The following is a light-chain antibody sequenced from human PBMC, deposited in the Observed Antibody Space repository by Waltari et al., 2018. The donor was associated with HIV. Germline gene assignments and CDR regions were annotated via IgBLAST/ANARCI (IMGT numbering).Light chain of an antibody. V-gene: IGKV2-28*01. CDR3: MQALQTPT. CDR2: LAS. Sequence: EIVMNQSPLSVAVTPGEPDSISCRYSQSLLRSNGYNYVHWYLQKPGQSPHLLIYLASNRASGVPDRFSGSGSGTYFTLKISRVEPEDVGVYYCMQALQTPTFGGGTKVEIK. CDR1: QSLLRSNGYNY. J-gene: IGKJ4*01.